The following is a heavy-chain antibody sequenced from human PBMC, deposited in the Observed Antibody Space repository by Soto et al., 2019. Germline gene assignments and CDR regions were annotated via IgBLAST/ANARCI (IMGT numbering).Heavy chain of an antibody. CDR3: AVTTGY. D-gene: IGHD4-17*01. CDR1: GYTFTDYD. Sequence: QVRVVQSGAEVKKPGASVKVSCKTSGYTFTDYDINWVRQAPGQGLEWMGWVSPDHGNAGYAQQFQGRVTRTSDTSISTGFMELTNLRSEDTAVYYCAVTTGYWGQGTKVTVSS. CDR2: VSPDHGNA. J-gene: IGHJ4*02. V-gene: IGHV1-8*01.